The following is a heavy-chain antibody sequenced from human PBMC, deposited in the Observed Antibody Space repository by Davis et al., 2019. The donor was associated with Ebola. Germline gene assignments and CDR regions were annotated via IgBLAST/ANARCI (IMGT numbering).Heavy chain of an antibody. J-gene: IGHJ6*02. CDR1: GFTFSGYW. Sequence: GGSLRLSCAASGFTFSGYWMSWVRQAPGKGLEWVANIKQDGSEKYYVDSVKGRFTISRDNAKNSLYLQMNSLRAEDTAVYYCASHSYYDSSGYSIYYYYYGMDVWGQGTTVTVSS. D-gene: IGHD3-22*01. CDR2: IKQDGSEK. CDR3: ASHSYYDSSGYSIYYYYYGMDV. V-gene: IGHV3-7*03.